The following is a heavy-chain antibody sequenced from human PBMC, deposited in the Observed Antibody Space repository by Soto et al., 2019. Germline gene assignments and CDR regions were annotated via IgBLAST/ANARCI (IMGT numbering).Heavy chain of an antibody. V-gene: IGHV3-23*01. CDR3: AKAPRRTGTTNYLDS. CDR1: GFTFSSYA. CDR2: ISGSGGST. D-gene: IGHD1-7*01. J-gene: IGHJ4*02. Sequence: EVQLLESGGGLVQPGGCLRLSCAASGFTFSSYAMSWVRQAPGKGLEWVPAISGSGGSTYYADSVKGRFTISRDNSKNTLYLQRNSLRAEDTGVYYCAKAPRRTGTTNYLDSLGQGPLVTVSS.